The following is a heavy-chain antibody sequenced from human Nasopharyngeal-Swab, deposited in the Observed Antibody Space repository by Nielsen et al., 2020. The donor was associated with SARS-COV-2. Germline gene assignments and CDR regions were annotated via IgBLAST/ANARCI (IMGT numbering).Heavy chain of an antibody. Sequence: LSLTCAASGFTFYSYAMHWVRQAPGKGLEWVALISYDGTDKYYADSVKGRFTISRDNSKNTLYLQMNSLRPEDTAMYYCARVQADYLSKGSFDHWGQGTLVTVSS. CDR1: GFTFYSYA. V-gene: IGHV3-30*04. CDR2: ISYDGTDK. J-gene: IGHJ4*02. CDR3: ARVQADYLSKGSFDH. D-gene: IGHD2/OR15-2a*01.